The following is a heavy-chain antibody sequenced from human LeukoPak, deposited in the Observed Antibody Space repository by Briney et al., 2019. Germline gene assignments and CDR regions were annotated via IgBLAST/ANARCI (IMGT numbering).Heavy chain of an antibody. CDR1: GINISSYG. CDR3: AKDRRRTMVRGVISYGMDV. V-gene: IGHV3-23*01. J-gene: IGHJ6*02. Sequence: GRPLRLSCAASGINISSYGMHWVRQAPGKGLEWVSVISGSGASIYYADSVKGRFTISRDNSKNTLYLQMNSLRAEDTAVYYCAKDRRRTMVRGVISYGMDVWGQGTTVTVSS. D-gene: IGHD3-10*01. CDR2: ISGSGASI.